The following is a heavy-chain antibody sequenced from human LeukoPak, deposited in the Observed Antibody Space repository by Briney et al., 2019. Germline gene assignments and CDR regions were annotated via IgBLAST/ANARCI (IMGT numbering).Heavy chain of an antibody. D-gene: IGHD6-19*01. J-gene: IGHJ6*03. V-gene: IGHV4-4*07. CDR1: RGSTSAYY. CDR3: ARDSEYSSGYYYYMDV. Sequence: SETLSLTCTASRGSTSAYYWSWIRQPAGRGLEWIGRIYPSGNTNFNPSLMSRVTMSIDTSKNQFSLKLSSVTAADTAVYYCARDSEYSSGYYYYMDVWGKGTTVTVSS. CDR2: IYPSGNT.